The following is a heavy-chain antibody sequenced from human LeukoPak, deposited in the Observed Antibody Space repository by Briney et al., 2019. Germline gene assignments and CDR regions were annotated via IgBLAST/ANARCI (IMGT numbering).Heavy chain of an antibody. CDR3: TTALAH. CDR1: GFTFSSYS. J-gene: IGHJ4*02. D-gene: IGHD3-16*01. Sequence: GGSLRLSCAASGFTFSSYSMNWVRQAPGKGLEWVGRIKSKTDGGTTDYAAPVKGFTISRDDSKNTLYLQMNSLKTEDTVVYYCTTALAHWGQGTLVTVSS. V-gene: IGHV3-15*01. CDR2: IKSKTDGGTT.